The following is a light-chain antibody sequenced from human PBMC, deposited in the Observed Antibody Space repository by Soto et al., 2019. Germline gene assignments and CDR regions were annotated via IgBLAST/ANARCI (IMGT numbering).Light chain of an antibody. CDR1: QSISRL. CDR3: QQYDSYWT. CDR2: DAS. J-gene: IGKJ1*01. Sequence: DIQMTQSPFTLAALVGDRFTITFRSSQSISRLLAWYQHKPGRAPKLLIYDASNLDSGVPSRFSGGGSGTEFTLTISSLQPDDFATYYCQQYDSYWTFGQGTRVDIK. V-gene: IGKV1-5*01.